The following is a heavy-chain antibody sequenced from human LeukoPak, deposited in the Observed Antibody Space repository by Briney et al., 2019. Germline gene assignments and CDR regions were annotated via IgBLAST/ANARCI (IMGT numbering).Heavy chain of an antibody. Sequence: TGGSLRLSCAVSGFTFSSYWMSWVRQAPGRGLEWVANIKQDGSEKYYVDSVKGRFTISRDNAKNSLYLQMNSLRAEDTAVYYCARGLNWFDPWGQGTLVTVSS. V-gene: IGHV3-7*01. J-gene: IGHJ5*02. CDR2: IKQDGSEK. CDR3: ARGLNWFDP. CDR1: GFTFSSYW. D-gene: IGHD3-22*01.